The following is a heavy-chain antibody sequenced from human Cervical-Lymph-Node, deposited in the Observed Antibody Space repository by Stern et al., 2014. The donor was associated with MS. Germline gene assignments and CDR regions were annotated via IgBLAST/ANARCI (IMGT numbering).Heavy chain of an antibody. CDR3: AKGSYSGSYPLFFFDY. CDR2: ISYDGSNK. CDR1: GFTFSSYG. J-gene: IGHJ4*02. Sequence: VQLVESGGGVVQPGRSLRLSCAASGFTFSSYGMHWVRQAPGKGLEWVAVISYDGSNKYYADSVKGRFTISRDNSKNTLYLQMNRLRAEDTAVYYCAKGSYSGSYPLFFFDYWGQGTLVTVSS. V-gene: IGHV3-30*18. D-gene: IGHD1-26*01.